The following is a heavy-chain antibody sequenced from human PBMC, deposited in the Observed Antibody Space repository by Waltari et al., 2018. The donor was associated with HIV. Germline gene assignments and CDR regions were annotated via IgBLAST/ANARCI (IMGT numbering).Heavy chain of an antibody. CDR1: GFIFTTYD. CDR2: VGTAGET. Sequence: EVQLVESGGGLVQPGGSLRLSCAASGFIFTTYDMHWVRQRTGKGLEWVSAVGTAGETYYSDSVKGRLTISREDAKNSLFLQMNSLRAVDTALYYCARDTLGTLDYWGQGILITVSS. CDR3: ARDTLGTLDY. J-gene: IGHJ4*02. V-gene: IGHV3-13*01.